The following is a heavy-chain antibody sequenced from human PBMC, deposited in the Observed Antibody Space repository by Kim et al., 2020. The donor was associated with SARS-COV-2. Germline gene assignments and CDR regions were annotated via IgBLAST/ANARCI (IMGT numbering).Heavy chain of an antibody. D-gene: IGHD6-13*01. CDR2: IKTTTDGGTT. CDR1: EFTFNNAW. V-gene: IGHV3-15*05. Sequence: GGSLRLSCAASEFTFNNAWVSWVRQAPGQGLEWVGRIKTTTDGGTTDYAAPVKGRFTISRDDSKNTVYVQMNSLKTEDTAVYYCTTLISAAARGYWGQGTLVTVSS. CDR3: TTLISAAARGY. J-gene: IGHJ4*02.